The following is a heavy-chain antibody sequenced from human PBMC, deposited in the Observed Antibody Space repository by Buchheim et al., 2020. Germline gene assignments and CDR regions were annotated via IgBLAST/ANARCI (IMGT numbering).Heavy chain of an antibody. J-gene: IGHJ4*02. Sequence: QVQLQESGPGLVKPSETLSLTCTVSGGSVSSGSYYWSWIRQPPGKGLEWIGYIYYSGSTNYNPSLKSRVTISVDTSKNQFSLKLSSVTAADTAVYYCASSPVAGTVYWGQGTL. D-gene: IGHD6-19*01. V-gene: IGHV4-61*01. CDR3: ASSPVAGTVY. CDR1: GGSVSSGSYY. CDR2: IYYSGST.